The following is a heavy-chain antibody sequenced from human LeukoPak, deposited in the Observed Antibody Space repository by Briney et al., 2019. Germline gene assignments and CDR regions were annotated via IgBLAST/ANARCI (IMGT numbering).Heavy chain of an antibody. J-gene: IGHJ3*02. Sequence: SETLSLTCTVSGGSISSYYWSWIRQPAGKGLEWIGRIYTSGSTNYNPSLKSRVTMSVDTSKNQFSLKLSSVTAADTAVYYCARGPAKQWLVPGGRAFDIWGQGTMVTVSS. V-gene: IGHV4-4*07. D-gene: IGHD6-19*01. CDR1: GGSISSYY. CDR3: ARGPAKQWLVPGGRAFDI. CDR2: IYTSGST.